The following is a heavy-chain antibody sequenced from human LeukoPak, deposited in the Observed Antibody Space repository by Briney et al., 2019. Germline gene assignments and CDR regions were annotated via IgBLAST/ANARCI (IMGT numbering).Heavy chain of an antibody. CDR1: GGTFSSYA. CDR2: IIPIFGTA. CDR3: ARVPLVQSVTTCDYYYYYMDV. J-gene: IGHJ6*03. V-gene: IGHV1-69*05. D-gene: IGHD4-17*01. Sequence: ASVKVSCKASGGTFSSYAISWVRQAPGQGLEWMGGIIPIFGTANYAQKFLGRVTITTDESASTASMELSSLRSEDTAVYYCARVPLVQSVTTCDYYYYYMDVGGKGTTVTVSS.